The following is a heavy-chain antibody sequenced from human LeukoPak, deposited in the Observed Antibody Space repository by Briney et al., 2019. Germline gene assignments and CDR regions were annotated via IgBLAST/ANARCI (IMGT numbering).Heavy chain of an antibody. CDR1: GFTFSSYG. V-gene: IGHV3-33*01. CDR2: IWYDGINK. CDR3: TRERKSGIAAFDY. J-gene: IGHJ4*02. D-gene: IGHD6-13*01. Sequence: GGSLRLSCAASGFTFSSYGMHWVRQAPGKGLEWVAVIWYDGINKFHADSVRGRFTISRDNSKNTVYLQVNSLRAEDTAVYYCTRERKSGIAAFDYWGQGTLVTVSS.